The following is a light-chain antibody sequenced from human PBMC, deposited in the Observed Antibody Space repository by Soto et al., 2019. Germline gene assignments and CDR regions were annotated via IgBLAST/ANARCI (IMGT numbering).Light chain of an antibody. CDR2: AAS. Sequence: DIQMTQSPSSLSASVGDRVTITCRASQGISNYLAWYQQKPGKVPKLLIYAASTLQSGVPSRFSGSGSGTDFTLTISSLQPEDVATYYCQTYNSAPFSFGPGTNVDIK. CDR1: QGISNY. V-gene: IGKV1-27*01. CDR3: QTYNSAPFS. J-gene: IGKJ3*01.